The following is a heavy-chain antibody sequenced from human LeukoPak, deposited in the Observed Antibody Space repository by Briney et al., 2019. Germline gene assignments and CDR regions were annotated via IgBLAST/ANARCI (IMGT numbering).Heavy chain of an antibody. CDR2: ISYDGSNK. D-gene: IGHD4-17*01. CDR3: AKDHFSDSTVTHFDY. J-gene: IGHJ4*02. Sequence: PGRSLRLSCAASGFTFSSYGMHWARQAPGKGLEWVAVISYDGSNKYYADSVKGRFTISRDNSKNTLYLQMNSLRAEDTAVYYCAKDHFSDSTVTHFDYWGQGTLVTVSS. V-gene: IGHV3-30*18. CDR1: GFTFSSYG.